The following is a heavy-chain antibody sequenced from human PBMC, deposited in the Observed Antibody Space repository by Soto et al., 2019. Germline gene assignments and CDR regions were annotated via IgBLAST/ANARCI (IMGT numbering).Heavy chain of an antibody. CDR2: ISSSSRYI. V-gene: IGHV3-21*01. CDR1: GVNFSYYS. D-gene: IGHD4-17*01. CDR3: ASYYGDYSLDY. Sequence: PGCSLRLSCAASGVNFSYYSMNWGRQAPGKWLELVSSISSSSRYINYADSVKGRITISRDNAKKSLYLQMPSPRHEHTAVYYCASYYGDYSLDYWGQGTLVTVSP. J-gene: IGHJ4*02.